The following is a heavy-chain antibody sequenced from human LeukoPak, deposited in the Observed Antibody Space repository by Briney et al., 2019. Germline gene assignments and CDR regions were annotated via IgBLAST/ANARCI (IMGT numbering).Heavy chain of an antibody. CDR2: IYYSGST. V-gene: IGHV4-34*01. D-gene: IGHD2-2*02. CDR1: GGSFSGYY. J-gene: IGHJ4*02. Sequence: SETLSLTCAVYGGSFSGYYWGWIRQPPGKGLEWIGGIYYSGSTYYNPSLKSRVTISVDTSKNQFSLKLSSVTAADTAVYYCARLTGFAYQLLYGFFDYWGQGTLVTVSS. CDR3: ARLTGFAYQLLYGFFDY.